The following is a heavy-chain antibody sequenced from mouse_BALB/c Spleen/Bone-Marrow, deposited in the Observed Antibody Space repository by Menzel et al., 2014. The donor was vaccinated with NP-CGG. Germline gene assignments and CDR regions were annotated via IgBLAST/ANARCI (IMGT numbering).Heavy chain of an antibody. Sequence: DVHLAESGGGLVKPGGSLKLSCAASGFTFSDYYMYWVRQTPEKRLEWVATISDGGSYTYYPDSVKGRFTISRDNAKNNLYLQMSSLKSEDTAMYYCGRAWFAYWGQGTLVTVSA. CDR2: ISDGGSYT. CDR1: GFTFSDYY. D-gene: IGHD3-3*01. CDR3: GRAWFAY. V-gene: IGHV5-4*02. J-gene: IGHJ3*01.